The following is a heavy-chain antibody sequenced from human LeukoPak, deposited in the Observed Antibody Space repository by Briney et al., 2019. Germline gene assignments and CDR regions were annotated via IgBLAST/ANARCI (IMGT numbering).Heavy chain of an antibody. J-gene: IGHJ4*02. D-gene: IGHD3/OR15-3a*01. V-gene: IGHV3-48*03. CDR1: GFTFSSYE. CDR3: ASGLVGGSFDY. CDR2: ISSSGSTI. Sequence: GGSLRLSYAASGFTFSSYEMNWVRQAPGKGLEWVSYISSSGSTIYYADSVKGRFTISRDNAKNSLYLQMNSLRAEDTAVYYCASGLVGGSFDYWGQGTLVTVFS.